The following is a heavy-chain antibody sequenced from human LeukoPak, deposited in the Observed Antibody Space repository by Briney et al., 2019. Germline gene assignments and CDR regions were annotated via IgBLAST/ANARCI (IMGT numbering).Heavy chain of an antibody. J-gene: IGHJ6*03. V-gene: IGHV3-23*01. CDR2: ISGSGGST. CDR1: GFSVNTNY. D-gene: IGHD2-2*01. CDR3: AKGYCSSTSCVGHYYYYYMDV. Sequence: GGSLRLSCAASGFSVNTNYMTWVRQAPGKGLEWVSAISGSGGSTYYADSVKGRFTISRDNSKNTLYLQMNSLRAEDTAVYYCAKGYCSSTSCVGHYYYYYMDVWGKGTTVTVSS.